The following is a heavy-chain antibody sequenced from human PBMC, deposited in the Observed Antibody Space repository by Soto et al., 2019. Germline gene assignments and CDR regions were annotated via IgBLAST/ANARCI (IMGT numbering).Heavy chain of an antibody. Sequence: GGSLRLSCAASGFTFSSYSMNWVRQAPGKGLEWVSSISSSSSYIYYADSVKGRFTISRDNAENSLYLQMNSLRAEDTAVYYCARDIPGGFDIWGQGTMVTVSS. CDR3: ARDIPGGFDI. V-gene: IGHV3-21*01. J-gene: IGHJ3*02. CDR2: ISSSSSYI. CDR1: GFTFSSYS. D-gene: IGHD2-15*01.